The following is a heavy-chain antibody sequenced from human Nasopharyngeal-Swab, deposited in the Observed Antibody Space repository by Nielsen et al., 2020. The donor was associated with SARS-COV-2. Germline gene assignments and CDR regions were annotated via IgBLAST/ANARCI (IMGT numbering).Heavy chain of an antibody. CDR1: GFTFSSYS. V-gene: IGHV3-48*01. D-gene: IGHD2-2*01. J-gene: IGHJ6*03. Sequence: GESLKISCAASGFTFSSYSMNWVRQAPGKGLEWVSYISSSSSTIYYADSVKGRFTISRDNAKNSLYLQMNSLRAEDTAVYYCARVSLGYCSSTSRYRSYYYYYYMDVWGKGTTVTVSS. CDR3: ARVSLGYCSSTSRYRSYYYYYYMDV. CDR2: ISSSSSTI.